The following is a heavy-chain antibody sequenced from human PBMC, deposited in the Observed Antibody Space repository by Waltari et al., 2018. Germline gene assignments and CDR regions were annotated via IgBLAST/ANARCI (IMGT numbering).Heavy chain of an antibody. CDR1: GGSISSSNW. Sequence: QLQLQESGPGLVKPSETLSLTCTVSGGSISSSNWWSWIRQPPGKGLEWIGRISGSGGRTSDNTSLKSRVTISKDTSKNQFSLKLSSVTAADTAVYYCARNRDTWILDYWGQGVLVTVSS. D-gene: IGHD1-1*01. J-gene: IGHJ4*02. CDR2: ISGSGGRT. V-gene: IGHV4-39*07. CDR3: ARNRDTWILDY.